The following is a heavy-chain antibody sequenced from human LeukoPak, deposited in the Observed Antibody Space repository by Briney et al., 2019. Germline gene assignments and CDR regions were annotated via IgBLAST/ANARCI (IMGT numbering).Heavy chain of an antibody. CDR2: ISGSGGST. J-gene: IGHJ4*02. CDR3: AETQTYYDIVTGYFPAYYFDY. D-gene: IGHD3-9*01. V-gene: IGHV3-23*01. CDR1: GFTFSSYA. Sequence: GGSLRLSCAASGFTFSSYAMSWVRQAPGKGLEWVSAISGSGGSTYYADSVKGRFTISRDNSKNMLYLQMNSLRAEDTAVYYCAETQTYYDIVTGYFPAYYFDYWGQGTLVTVSS.